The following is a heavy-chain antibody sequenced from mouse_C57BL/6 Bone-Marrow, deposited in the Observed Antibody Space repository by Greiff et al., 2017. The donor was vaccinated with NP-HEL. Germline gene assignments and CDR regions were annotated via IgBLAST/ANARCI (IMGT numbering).Heavy chain of an antibody. Sequence: LVESGAELVRPGTSVKMSCKASGYTFTNYWIGWAKQRPGHGLEWIGDIYPGGGYTNYNEKFKGKATLTADKSSSTAYMQFSSQTSEDSAIYYCARWARSWYFDVWGTGTTVTVSS. J-gene: IGHJ1*03. V-gene: IGHV1-63*01. CDR1: GYTFTNYW. CDR3: ARWARSWYFDV. CDR2: IYPGGGYT.